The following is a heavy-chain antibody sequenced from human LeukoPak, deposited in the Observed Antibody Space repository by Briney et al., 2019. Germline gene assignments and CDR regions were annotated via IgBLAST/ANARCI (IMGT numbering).Heavy chain of an antibody. CDR2: ISGSGGST. CDR1: GFTFSSYA. Sequence: GGSLRLSCAASGFTFSSYAMSWVRQAPGKGLEWVSAISGSGGSTYYADSVRGRFTISRDNSKNTLYLQMNSLRAEDTAVYYCAKDQVTRLRYLDWFGFDYWGQGTLVTVSS. V-gene: IGHV3-23*01. D-gene: IGHD3-9*01. CDR3: AKDQVTRLRYLDWFGFDY. J-gene: IGHJ4*02.